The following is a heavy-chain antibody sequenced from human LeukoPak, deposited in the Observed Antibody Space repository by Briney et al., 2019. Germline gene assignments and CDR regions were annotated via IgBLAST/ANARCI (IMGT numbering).Heavy chain of an antibody. CDR3: ARQVGSGSFSLDY. CDR2: ISSNGRST. Sequence: GGSLRLSCAASGFTLTSYAMHWVRQAPGKGLEFVSAISSNGRSTNYANSVKGRFTVSRDISTITVYLQMGNLRAEDMGVYYCARQVGSGSFSLDYWGQGTLVTVPS. J-gene: IGHJ4*02. CDR1: GFTLTSYA. D-gene: IGHD3-10*01. V-gene: IGHV3-64*01.